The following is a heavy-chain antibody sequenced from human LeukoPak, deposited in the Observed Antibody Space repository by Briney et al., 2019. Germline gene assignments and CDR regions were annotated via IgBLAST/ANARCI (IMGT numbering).Heavy chain of an antibody. J-gene: IGHJ4*02. V-gene: IGHV4-34*01. CDR1: GGSFSGYY. Sequence: SETLSLTCAVYGGSFSGYYWSWIRQPPGTGLEWIGEINHSGGTNYNPSLKSRVTISVDKSKNQFSLKLSSMTAADTAVYYCARAVAGTYYWGLGTLVTVSS. CDR3: ARAVAGTYY. D-gene: IGHD6-19*01. CDR2: INHSGGT.